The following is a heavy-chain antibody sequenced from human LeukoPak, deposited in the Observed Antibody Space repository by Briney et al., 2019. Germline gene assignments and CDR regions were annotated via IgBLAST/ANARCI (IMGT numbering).Heavy chain of an antibody. CDR2: ISGSGGST. CDR3: ATLPPGPGYCSGGSCSY. J-gene: IGHJ4*02. V-gene: IGHV3-23*01. CDR1: GFTFSSYA. D-gene: IGHD2-15*01. Sequence: GGSLRLSCAASGFTFSSYAMSWVRQAPGKGLEWVSAISGSGGSTYYADSVKGRFTISRDNSKNTLYLQMSSLRAEDTAVYYCATLPPGPGYCSGGSCSYWGQGTLVTVSS.